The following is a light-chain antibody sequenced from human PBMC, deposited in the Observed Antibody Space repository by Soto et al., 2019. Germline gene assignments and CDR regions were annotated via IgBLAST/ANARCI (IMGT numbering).Light chain of an antibody. CDR2: DAS. CDR1: QNIGSY. J-gene: IGKJ4*01. CDR3: QHRNEWPPGDT. Sequence: EIVLTQSPATLSLSPGERATLSCRASQNIGSYLAWYQQKPGQAPRLLISDASNRATGIPARFSGSGSGTDFFLTIGSLEPEDSAVYYCQHRNEWPPGDTFGGGTKVDIK. V-gene: IGKV3-11*01.